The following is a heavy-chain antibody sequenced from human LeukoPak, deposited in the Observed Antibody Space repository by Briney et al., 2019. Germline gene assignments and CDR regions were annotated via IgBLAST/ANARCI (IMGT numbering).Heavy chain of an antibody. Sequence: PGRSLRLSCAASGFTFSSYGMHWVRQAPGKGLEWVAVISYDGSNKYYADSVKGRFTISRDNSKNTLYLQMNSLRAEDTAVYYCAKDFRVSYWGQGTLVTVSS. CDR1: GFTFSSYG. CDR2: ISYDGSNK. V-gene: IGHV3-30*18. J-gene: IGHJ4*02. CDR3: AKDFRVSY.